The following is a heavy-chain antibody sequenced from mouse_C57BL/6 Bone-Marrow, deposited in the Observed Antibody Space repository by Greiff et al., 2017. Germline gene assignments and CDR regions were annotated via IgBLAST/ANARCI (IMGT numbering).Heavy chain of an antibody. CDR2: IWGDGST. D-gene: IGHD1-1*01. CDR3: AKPSGSSYYAMDY. CDR1: GFSLTSYG. J-gene: IGHJ4*01. Sequence: VKLQESGPGLVAPSQSLSITCTVSGFSLTSYGVSWVRQPPGKGLEWLGVIWGDGSTNSHSSLISRLSISKDNSNGQVFLKLNSLQPDDTATYYCAKPSGSSYYAMDYWGQGTSVTVSS. V-gene: IGHV2-3*01.